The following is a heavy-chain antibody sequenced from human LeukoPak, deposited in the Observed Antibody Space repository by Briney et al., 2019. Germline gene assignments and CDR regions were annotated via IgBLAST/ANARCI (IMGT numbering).Heavy chain of an antibody. Sequence: SVKVSCKASGGTFSSYAISWVRQAPGQGLEWMGRIIPILGIANYAQKFQGRVTITADKSTSTAYMELSSLRSEDTAVYYCARESPVGSVLRFLEWSNENGYYYGMDVWGQGTTVTVSS. CDR1: GGTFSSYA. D-gene: IGHD3-3*01. J-gene: IGHJ6*02. CDR3: ARESPVGSVLRFLEWSNENGYYYGMDV. CDR2: IIPILGIA. V-gene: IGHV1-69*04.